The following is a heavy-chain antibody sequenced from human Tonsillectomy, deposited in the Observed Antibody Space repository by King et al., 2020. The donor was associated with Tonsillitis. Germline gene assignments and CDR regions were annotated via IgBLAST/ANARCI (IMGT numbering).Heavy chain of an antibody. D-gene: IGHD3-22*01. J-gene: IGHJ4*02. CDR3: ARGTGLLLTDY. Sequence: QMQLQESGPGLEKPSQTLSLTCTVSGGSISSGNYYWSWIRQPAGKGLEWIGRIYTSGSTNYNPSRKSRVTISIDTSKNQFSLKLSSVTAADTAVYYCARGTGLLLTDYWGQGTLVTVSS. V-gene: IGHV4-61*02. CDR1: GGSISSGNYY. CDR2: IYTSGST.